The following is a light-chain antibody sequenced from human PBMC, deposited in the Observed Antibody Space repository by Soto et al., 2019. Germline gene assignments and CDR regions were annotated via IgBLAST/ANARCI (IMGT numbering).Light chain of an antibody. V-gene: IGLV2-14*03. CDR1: SSDIGYYDY. Sequence: QPVLTQPASVSGSPGQSITISCTGTSSDIGYYDYVSWYQHHSGKAPKLIIYDVNSRPSGVSNRFSGSKSVNTASLTISGLQAEDEADYFCSSHSSSSAYYVFGTGTKVTVL. J-gene: IGLJ1*01. CDR2: DVN. CDR3: SSHSSSSAYYV.